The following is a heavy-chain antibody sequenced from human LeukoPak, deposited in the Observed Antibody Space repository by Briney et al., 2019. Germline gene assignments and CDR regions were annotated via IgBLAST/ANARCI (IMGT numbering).Heavy chain of an antibody. CDR2: ISRNGGST. Sequence: GGSLRLSCSASGFTFSSFAMHWVRQAPGKGLEYVAAISRNGGSTYYADSVKGRFTISRDNSKNTLYLQMSSLRAEDTAVYLCVKDLRSDFMGVLSRYQSYWGQGTLVTVSS. J-gene: IGHJ4*02. CDR3: VKDLRSDFMGVLSRYQSY. V-gene: IGHV3-64D*09. CDR1: GFTFSSFA. D-gene: IGHD2/OR15-2a*01.